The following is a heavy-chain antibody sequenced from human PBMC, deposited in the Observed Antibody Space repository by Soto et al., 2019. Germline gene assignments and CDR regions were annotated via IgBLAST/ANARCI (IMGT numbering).Heavy chain of an antibody. Sequence: GESLKISCKGSGYSFTSYWISWVRQMPGKGLEWMGRIDPSDSYTNYSPSFQGHVTISADKSISTAYLQWSSLKASDTAMYYCARLGMSNQGQLENGMDVWGQGTTVTVSS. CDR2: IDPSDSYT. V-gene: IGHV5-10-1*01. CDR1: GYSFTSYW. CDR3: ARLGMSNQGQLENGMDV. D-gene: IGHD4-4*01. J-gene: IGHJ6*02.